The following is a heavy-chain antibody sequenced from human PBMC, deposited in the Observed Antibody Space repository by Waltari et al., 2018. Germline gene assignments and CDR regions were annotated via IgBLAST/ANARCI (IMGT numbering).Heavy chain of an antibody. V-gene: IGHV3-30-3*01. CDR3: ARDENLYSGSYHFDY. Sequence: QVQLVESGGGVVQPGRSLRLSCAASGFTFGSYAMHWVRQAPGKGLEWVAVISYDGSNKYYADSVKGRFTISRDNSKNTLYLQMNSLRAEDTAVYYCARDENLYSGSYHFDYWGQGTLVTVSS. J-gene: IGHJ4*02. CDR2: ISYDGSNK. D-gene: IGHD1-26*01. CDR1: GFTFGSYA.